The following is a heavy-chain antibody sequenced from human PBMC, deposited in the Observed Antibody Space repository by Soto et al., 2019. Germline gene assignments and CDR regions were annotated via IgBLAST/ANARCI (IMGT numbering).Heavy chain of an antibody. CDR1: GSGFISSG. J-gene: IGHJ6*02. CDR3: SAARPDIGVGWWV. CDR2: IVVASGQT. D-gene: IGHD2-15*01. Sequence: GASVKVSCKASGSGFISSGIQWVRQAHGQRLEWIGWIVVASGQTNYAQNFRGRVAITRDTSTATAYIELTGLTSEDTAVYFCSAARPDIGVGWWVWGQGTTVTVSS. V-gene: IGHV1-58*02.